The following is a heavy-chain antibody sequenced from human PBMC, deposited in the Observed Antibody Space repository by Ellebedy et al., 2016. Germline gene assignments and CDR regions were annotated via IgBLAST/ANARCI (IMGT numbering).Heavy chain of an antibody. CDR3: ARGLSSSWNGGPTYYFDY. D-gene: IGHD6-13*01. CDR1: GGSVSSGSYY. CDR2: IYYSGST. Sequence: SETLSLXCPASGGSVSSGSYYWRWIRQPPGKGLEWIRYIYYSGSTNYNPSLKSRVTISVDTTKNQFSLKLSSVTAADTAVHYWARGLSSSWNGGPTYYFDYWGQGTLVTVSS. V-gene: IGHV4-61*01. J-gene: IGHJ4*02.